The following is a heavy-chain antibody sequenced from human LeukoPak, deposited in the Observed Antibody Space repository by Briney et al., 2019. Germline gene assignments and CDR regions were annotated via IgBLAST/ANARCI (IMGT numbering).Heavy chain of an antibody. CDR2: IKQDGSEI. V-gene: IGHV3-7*05. Sequence: GRSLTPSCAPAAFTVSTYWMSWARQDAGGGLEWVANIKQDGSEIYYVDSVKGRFTISRDNAKNSLYLQMNSLRSEDTAVYSCARDGFSRPDTFDNWGQGTLVTVSS. J-gene: IGHJ4*02. CDR1: AFTVSTYW. CDR3: ARDGFSRPDTFDN. D-gene: IGHD3-3*02.